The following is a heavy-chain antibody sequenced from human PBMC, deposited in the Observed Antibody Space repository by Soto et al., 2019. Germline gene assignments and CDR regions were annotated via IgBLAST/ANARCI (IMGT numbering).Heavy chain of an antibody. Sequence: PGGSLRLSCAASGFTFSSYAMSWVRQAPGKGLEWVSAISGSGGSTYYADSVKGRFTISRDNSKNTLYLQMNSLRAEDTAVYYCAKAPSGYDYRGYHFDYWGQGTLVTVSS. CDR1: GFTFSSYA. J-gene: IGHJ4*02. D-gene: IGHD5-12*01. CDR3: AKAPSGYDYRGYHFDY. V-gene: IGHV3-23*01. CDR2: ISGSGGST.